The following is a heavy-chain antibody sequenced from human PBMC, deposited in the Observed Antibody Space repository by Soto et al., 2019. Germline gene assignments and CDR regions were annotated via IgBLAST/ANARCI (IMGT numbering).Heavy chain of an antibody. Sequence: ASVKFSCRAAGYTFTSYGISWVRQAPGQGLEWMGGISAYNGNTNYAQKLQGRVTMTTDTSTSTAYMEQSSLRSDDTAVYYCARRSQYYYDSSGYYTPDYWG. J-gene: IGHJ4*01. CDR2: ISAYNGNT. CDR3: ARRSQYYYDSSGYYTPDY. D-gene: IGHD3-22*01. V-gene: IGHV1-18*01. CDR1: GYTFTSYG.